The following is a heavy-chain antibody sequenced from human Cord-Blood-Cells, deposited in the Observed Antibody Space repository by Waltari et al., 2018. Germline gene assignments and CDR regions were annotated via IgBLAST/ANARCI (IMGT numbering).Heavy chain of an antibody. CDR1: GTTVTGYY. J-gene: IGHJ3*02. CDR3: ARPRAWGTIFDAFDI. D-gene: IGHD1-7*01. Sequence: QVQLVQSGAAVKKPAASVTVSCKASGTTVTGYYITWVRQAPGQGLEWMGWINPNSGGTNYAQKFQGWVTMTRDTSISTAYMELSRLRSDDTAVYYCARPRAWGTIFDAFDIWGQGTMVTVSS. CDR2: INPNSGGT. V-gene: IGHV1-2*04.